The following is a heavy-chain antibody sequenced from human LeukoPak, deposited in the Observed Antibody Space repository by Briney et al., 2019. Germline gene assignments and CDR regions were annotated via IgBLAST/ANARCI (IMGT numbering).Heavy chain of an antibody. CDR2: INQDGSDK. CDR1: GFTFSTKW. D-gene: IGHD3-22*01. V-gene: IGHV3-7*04. Sequence: PGGSLRLPCAASGFTFSTKWMSWVRQAPGKGLEWVATINQDGSDKYYVDSVKGRFTISRDNAKNSVDLQMNSLRAEDTAVYYCARDYSSGRDYWGQGTLVTVSS. J-gene: IGHJ4*02. CDR3: ARDYSSGRDY.